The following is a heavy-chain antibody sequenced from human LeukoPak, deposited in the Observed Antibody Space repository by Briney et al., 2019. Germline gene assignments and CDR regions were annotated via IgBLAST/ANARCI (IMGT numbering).Heavy chain of an antibody. Sequence: GGSLRLSCAASGFTFSSYSMNWVRQAPGKGLEWVSYISSSSSTIYYADSVKGRFTISRDNSKNTLYLQMNSLRAEDTAVYYCAKDWDYYYDFWSGPGLDYWGQGTLVTVSS. V-gene: IGHV3-48*01. CDR3: AKDWDYYYDFWSGPGLDY. J-gene: IGHJ4*02. D-gene: IGHD3-3*01. CDR1: GFTFSSYS. CDR2: ISSSSSTI.